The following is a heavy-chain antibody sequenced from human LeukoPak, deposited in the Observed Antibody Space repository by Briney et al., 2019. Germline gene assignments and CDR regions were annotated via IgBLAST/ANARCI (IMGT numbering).Heavy chain of an antibody. CDR2: IKSKTDGGTT. Sequence: GGSLRLSCAASGFTFSNAWMNWVRQAPGKGLEWVGRIKSKTDGGTTDYAAPVKGRFSISRDDSKNTLYLQMNSLKTEDTAVYYCTKDLVTIDLLQRFDYWGQGTLVTVS. CDR3: TKDLVTIDLLQRFDY. CDR1: GFTFSNAW. V-gene: IGHV3-15*07. J-gene: IGHJ4*02. D-gene: IGHD2-21*02.